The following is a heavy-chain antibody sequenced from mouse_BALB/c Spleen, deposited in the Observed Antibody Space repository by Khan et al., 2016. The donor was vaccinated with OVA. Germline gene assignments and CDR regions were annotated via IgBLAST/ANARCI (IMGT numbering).Heavy chain of an antibody. CDR1: ESPFSQYA. D-gene: IGHD1-1*01. Sequence: EVELVESGGTLLSPEGSLNLPFPPSESPFSQYAMPWVRRTPTKSLRWVPALSGGGGIPSYPDSVKGRFIISRDNAKNTLYLQMSSLKSEDTAMYYCTRLAYYYNSEGFAYWGQGTLVTVSA. CDR2: LSGGGGIP. CDR3: TRLAYYYNSEGFAY. V-gene: IGHV5-6*01. J-gene: IGHJ3*01.